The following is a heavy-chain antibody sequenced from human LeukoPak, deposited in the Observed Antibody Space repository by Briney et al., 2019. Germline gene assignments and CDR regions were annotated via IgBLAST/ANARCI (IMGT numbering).Heavy chain of an antibody. D-gene: IGHD3-16*01. J-gene: IGHJ4*02. CDR2: ISGSGGST. Sequence: GGSLRLSRAASGFTFSSYAMSWVRQAPGKGLEWVSAISGSGGSTYYVDSVKGRFTISRDNSKNTLYLQMNSLRAEDTAVYYCAKGTFGGSYAGFDYWGQGTLVTVSS. CDR3: AKGTFGGSYAGFDY. V-gene: IGHV3-23*01. CDR1: GFTFSSYA.